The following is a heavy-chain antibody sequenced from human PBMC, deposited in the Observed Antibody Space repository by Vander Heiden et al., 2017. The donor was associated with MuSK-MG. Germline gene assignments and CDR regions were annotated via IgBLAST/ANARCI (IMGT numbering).Heavy chain of an antibody. CDR2: IYPGDSDT. CDR3: ARGARAKQLVVGCFDY. J-gene: IGHJ4*02. V-gene: IGHV5-51*01. CDR1: GYSFTSYW. D-gene: IGHD6-6*01. Sequence: EVQLVQSGAEVKKPGESLKISCKGSGYSFTSYWIGWVRQMPGKGLEWMGIIYPGDSDTRSSPSFQGQVTISADKSISTAYLQWSSLKASDPAMYYCARGARAKQLVVGCFDYWGQGTLVTVSS.